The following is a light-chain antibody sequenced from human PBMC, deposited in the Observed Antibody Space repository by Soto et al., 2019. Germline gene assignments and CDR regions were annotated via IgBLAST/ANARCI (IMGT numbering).Light chain of an antibody. J-gene: IGLJ2*01. CDR3: CSYTSSSTVV. CDR2: DVS. CDR1: SSEVGGYNY. V-gene: IGLV2-14*01. Sequence: QSVLTQPASVSGSPGQSITISCTGTSSEVGGYNYVSWYQQHPGKAPKLMIYDVSKRPSGVSNRFSGSKSGNTASLTISGLQAEDEADYYCCSYTSSSTVVFGGGTKLTVL.